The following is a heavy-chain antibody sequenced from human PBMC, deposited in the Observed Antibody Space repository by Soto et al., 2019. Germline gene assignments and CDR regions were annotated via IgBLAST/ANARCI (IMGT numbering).Heavy chain of an antibody. D-gene: IGHD6-13*01. J-gene: IGHJ6*03. CDR2: IYYSGST. CDR3: ARQTAADKTQRRYYYYYYMDV. V-gene: IGHV4-39*01. Sequence: QVQLQESGPGLVKPSETLSLTCTVSGGSISSSYYYWGWIRQPPGKGLEWIGSIYYSGSTYYNPSLKSRVTISVETSKNQFSLKLSSVTAADTAVYYCARQTAADKTQRRYYYYYYMDVWGKGTTVTFSS. CDR1: GGSISSSYYY.